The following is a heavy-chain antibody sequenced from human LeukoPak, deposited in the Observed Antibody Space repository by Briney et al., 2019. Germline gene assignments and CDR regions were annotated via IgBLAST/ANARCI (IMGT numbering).Heavy chain of an antibody. V-gene: IGHV3-66*01. D-gene: IGHD3-10*01. CDR3: ARGTVTMVDY. CDR2: IYSGGST. CDR1: GFTFSSKY. J-gene: IGHJ4*02. Sequence: GGSLRLSCAASGFTFSSKYMSWVRQAPGRGLEWVSVIYSGGSTYYADSVKGRFTISRDNSKNTLFLQMNSLRAGDTAVYYCARGTVTMVDYWGQGTLVTVSS.